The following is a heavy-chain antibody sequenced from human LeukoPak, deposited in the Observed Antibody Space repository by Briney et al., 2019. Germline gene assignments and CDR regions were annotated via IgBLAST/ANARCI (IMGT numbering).Heavy chain of an antibody. Sequence: ASVKVSCRASGYTFTSYDIKWVRQATGQGLEWMGRMNPNSGNTDYAQKFQGRVSMTRDMATSTVYMELSSLRSEDTAVYYCARRDYYGSGGLEGFSDAFDIWGQGTMVTVSS. D-gene: IGHD3-10*01. CDR1: GYTFTSYD. CDR2: MNPNSGNT. J-gene: IGHJ3*02. CDR3: ARRDYYGSGGLEGFSDAFDI. V-gene: IGHV1-8*01.